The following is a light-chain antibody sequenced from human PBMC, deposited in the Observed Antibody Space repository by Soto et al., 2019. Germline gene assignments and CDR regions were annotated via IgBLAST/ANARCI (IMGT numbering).Light chain of an antibody. V-gene: IGLV2-11*01. CDR2: DVS. J-gene: IGLJ1*01. CDR3: CSYAGSYKGYV. CDR1: SSDVGGYNY. Sequence: QSALTQPRSVSGSPGQSVTISCTGTSSDVGGYNYVSWYQQHPGKAPKLMIYDVSKRPSGVPDRFSGYKSGNTASLTISGLQAEDEADYYCCSYAGSYKGYVFGTGTKLTVL.